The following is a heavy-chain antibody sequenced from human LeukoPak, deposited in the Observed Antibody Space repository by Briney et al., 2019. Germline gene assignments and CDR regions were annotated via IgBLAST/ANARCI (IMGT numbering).Heavy chain of an antibody. CDR3: ASTTVVEYFDY. D-gene: IGHD4-23*01. CDR1: GYSISSGYY. V-gene: IGHV4-38-2*02. CDR2: IYHSGST. Sequence: SETLSLTCTVSGYSISSGYYWGWIRQPPGKGLEWIGSIYHSGSTYYNPSLKSRVTISVDTSKNQFSLKLSSVTAADTAVYYCASTTVVEYFDYWGQGTLVTVSS. J-gene: IGHJ4*02.